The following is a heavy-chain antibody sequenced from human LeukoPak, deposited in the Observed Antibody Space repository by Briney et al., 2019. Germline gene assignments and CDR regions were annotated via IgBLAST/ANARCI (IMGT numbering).Heavy chain of an antibody. V-gene: IGHV4-31*03. D-gene: IGHD2-2*01. CDR3: ARGPHCSSTSCYSEYFHH. CDR2: ISYSGSP. J-gene: IGHJ1*01. CDR1: GASISSGGYY. Sequence: SETLSLTCTVSGASISSGGYYWSWIRQHPGKGLEWIGYISYSGSPYYHPSLKSRVTISVDTSRNQFSLKLSSVTAADTAVYYCARGPHCSSTSCYSEYFHHWGQATLVTVSS.